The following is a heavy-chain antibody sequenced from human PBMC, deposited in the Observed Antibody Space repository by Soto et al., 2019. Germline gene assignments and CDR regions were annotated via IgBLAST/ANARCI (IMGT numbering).Heavy chain of an antibody. CDR2: ISSSGSTI. J-gene: IGHJ3*02. CDR3: ARAITMIVVGNDAFDI. D-gene: IGHD3-22*01. Sequence: LRLSCAASGFTFSDYYMSWIRQAPGKGLEWVSYISSSGSTIYYADSVKGRFTISRDNAKNSLYLQMNSLRAEDTAVYYCARAITMIVVGNDAFDIWGQGTMVTVSS. V-gene: IGHV3-11*01. CDR1: GFTFSDYY.